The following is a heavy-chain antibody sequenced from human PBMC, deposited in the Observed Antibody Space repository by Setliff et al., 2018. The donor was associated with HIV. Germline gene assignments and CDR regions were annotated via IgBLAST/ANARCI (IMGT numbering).Heavy chain of an antibody. J-gene: IGHJ4*02. CDR2: IRSKPNNYAT. CDR3: AREYAVRGRFDY. D-gene: IGHD3-10*01. CDR1: GFAFSASA. V-gene: IGHV3-73*01. Sequence: GGSLRLSCAASGFAFSASAVHWVRQASGRGLEWLGRIRSKPNNYATSYAASVRGRFTISRDDSKNTAYLQLNSLRAEDTAVYYCAREYAVRGRFDYWGQGTLVTVSS.